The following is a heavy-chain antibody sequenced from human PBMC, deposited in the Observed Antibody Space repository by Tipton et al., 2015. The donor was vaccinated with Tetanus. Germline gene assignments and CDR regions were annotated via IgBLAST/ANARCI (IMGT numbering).Heavy chain of an antibody. CDR2: LYDSGST. CDR3: ARGSQGLDP. J-gene: IGHJ5*02. V-gene: IGHV4-39*01. CDR1: GGSIDRSTWY. Sequence: TLSLTCAVSGGSIDRSTWYWDWIRHSPGKGLEWIGGLYDSGSTHYNPSLESRITVSVDTSRTQFSLTLNSVTAADTAIYYCARGSQGLDPWGPGTPVTVSS.